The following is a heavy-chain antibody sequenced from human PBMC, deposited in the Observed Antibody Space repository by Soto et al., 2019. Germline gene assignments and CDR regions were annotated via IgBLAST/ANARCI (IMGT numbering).Heavy chain of an antibody. J-gene: IGHJ4*02. CDR1: GYTFTSYA. CDR2: INAGNGNT. Sequence: GASVKVSCKASGYTFTSYAMHWVRQAPGQRLEWMGWINAGNGNTKYSQKFQGRVTITRDTSASTAYMELSSLRSEDTAVYYCARDNALYYDFWSGYSASYYFDYWGQGTLVTVSS. D-gene: IGHD3-3*01. CDR3: ARDNALYYDFWSGYSASYYFDY. V-gene: IGHV1-3*01.